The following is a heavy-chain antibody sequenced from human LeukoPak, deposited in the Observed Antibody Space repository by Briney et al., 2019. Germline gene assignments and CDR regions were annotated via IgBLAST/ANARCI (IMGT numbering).Heavy chain of an antibody. CDR1: DDPISHYY. V-gene: IGHV4-59*08. CDR2: VYYSGIT. Sequence: SETLSLTCTVSDDPISHYYWSWVRQPPGKGLEWIGYVYYSGITNYNPSLESRVTISVDTSKNQFSLKLSSVTAADTAVFYCARGGDSGDYFSAFDIWGQGTMVTVSS. CDR3: ARGGDSGDYFSAFDI. J-gene: IGHJ3*02. D-gene: IGHD4-17*01.